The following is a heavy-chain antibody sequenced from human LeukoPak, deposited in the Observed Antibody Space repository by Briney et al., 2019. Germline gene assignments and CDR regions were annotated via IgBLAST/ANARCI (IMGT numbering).Heavy chain of an antibody. V-gene: IGHV3-30-3*01. D-gene: IGHD3-22*01. CDR3: ARDRDSSGYHDY. CDR1: GFTFSSYA. Sequence: GGSLRLSCAAYGFTFSSYAMHRVRQAPGKGLKWLAVISYDGSNKYYADSVKGRFTISTYNSKNTLYLQMNSLRAEDTDVYYCARDRDSSGYHDYWGQGTLVTVSS. J-gene: IGHJ4*02. CDR2: ISYDGSNK.